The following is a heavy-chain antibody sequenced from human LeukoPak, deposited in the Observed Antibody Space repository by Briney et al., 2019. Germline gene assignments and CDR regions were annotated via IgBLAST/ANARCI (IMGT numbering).Heavy chain of an antibody. J-gene: IGHJ4*02. CDR3: ASDALRDSSSWFFDY. D-gene: IGHD6-13*01. Sequence: SETLSLTCAVYGGSFSGYYWSWIRQPPGKGLEWIGEINHSGSTNYNPSLKSRVTISVDTSKNQFSLKLSSVTAADTAVYYCASDALRDSSSWFFDYWGQGTLVTVSS. CDR2: INHSGST. V-gene: IGHV4-34*01. CDR1: GGSFSGYY.